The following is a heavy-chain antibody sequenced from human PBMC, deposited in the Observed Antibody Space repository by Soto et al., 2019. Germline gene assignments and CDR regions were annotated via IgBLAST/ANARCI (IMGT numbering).Heavy chain of an antibody. J-gene: IGHJ6*02. CDR3: ARDADCSSTSCYSGGGYYGMDV. D-gene: IGHD2-2*01. Sequence: PGGSLRLSCAASGFTFSSYWMSWVRQAPGKGLEWVSSISSSSSYIYYADSVKGRFTISRDNAKNSLYLQMNSLRAEDTAVYYCARDADCSSTSCYSGGGYYGMDVWGQGTTVTVSS. CDR2: ISSSSSYI. V-gene: IGHV3-21*01. CDR1: GFTFSSYW.